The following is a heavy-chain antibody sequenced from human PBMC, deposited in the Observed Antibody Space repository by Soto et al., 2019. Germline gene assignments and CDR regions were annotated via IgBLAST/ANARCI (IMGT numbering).Heavy chain of an antibody. Sequence: QITLKESGPTLVQPTQTLTLTCTFSGFSLSSTGVGVGWIRQPPGKALEWLAVIYWDDDKRYSPSLRNRLTITKDTSKNQVVLTMTNMDPVDTATYYCAHLMITFGGVIEDDAFDTWGQGTMVTVSS. D-gene: IGHD3-16*02. J-gene: IGHJ3*02. CDR3: AHLMITFGGVIEDDAFDT. V-gene: IGHV2-5*02. CDR1: GFSLSSTGVG. CDR2: IYWDDDK.